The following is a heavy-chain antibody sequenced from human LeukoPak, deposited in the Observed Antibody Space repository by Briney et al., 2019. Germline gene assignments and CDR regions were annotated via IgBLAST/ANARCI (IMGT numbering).Heavy chain of an antibody. J-gene: IGHJ4*02. CDR1: GFTFSAYT. CDR3: ARDYYDSSASATFDY. D-gene: IGHD3-22*01. Sequence: GGSLRLSCEASGFTFSAYTMNWVRQAPGKGLEWVSSISSDETYIKYADSVKGRFSISRDNAKNSVFLEMRSVRVDDTAVYFCARDYYDSSASATFDYWGQGNLVTVSS. CDR2: ISSDETYI. V-gene: IGHV3-21*01.